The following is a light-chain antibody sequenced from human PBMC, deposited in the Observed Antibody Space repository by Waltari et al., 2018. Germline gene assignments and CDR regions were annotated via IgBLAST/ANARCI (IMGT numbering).Light chain of an antibody. Sequence: EIVLTQSPATLSLSPGERATLSCRASQRVSSYLAWYQQKPGQAPRLLIYDASNRATGIPARFSGSGSGTDFTLTISSLEPEDFAVYYCQQRSNWPSITFGQGTRLEIK. V-gene: IGKV3-11*01. J-gene: IGKJ5*01. CDR1: QRVSSY. CDR2: DAS. CDR3: QQRSNWPSIT.